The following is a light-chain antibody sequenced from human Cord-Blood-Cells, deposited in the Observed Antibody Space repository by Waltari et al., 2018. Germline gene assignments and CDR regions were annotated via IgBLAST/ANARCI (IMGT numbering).Light chain of an antibody. V-gene: IGKV1-39*01. J-gene: IGKJ5*01. CDR2: AAS. CDR1: QSISSY. CDR3: RQSYSTPIT. Sequence: DIQLTQSPSSLSASVGDRVTIPCRASQSISSYLIWYQQKPGKAPKLLVYAASSLHSGIPSMFSGSGFATDDTLTISSLQPGDVATYDCRQSYSTPITFGQGTRLEIK.